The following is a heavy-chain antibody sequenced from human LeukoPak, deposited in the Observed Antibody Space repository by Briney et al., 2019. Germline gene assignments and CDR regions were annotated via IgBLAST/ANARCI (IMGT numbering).Heavy chain of an antibody. D-gene: IGHD6-19*01. Sequence: SETLSLTCAVYGGSFSGYYWSWIRQPPGKGLEWIGEINHSGSTNYNPSLKSRVTISVDTSKNQFSLKLSSVTAADTAVYYRARVRSGWPPDPWGQGTLVTVSS. CDR3: ARVRSGWPPDP. CDR1: GGSFSGYY. V-gene: IGHV4-34*01. J-gene: IGHJ5*02. CDR2: INHSGST.